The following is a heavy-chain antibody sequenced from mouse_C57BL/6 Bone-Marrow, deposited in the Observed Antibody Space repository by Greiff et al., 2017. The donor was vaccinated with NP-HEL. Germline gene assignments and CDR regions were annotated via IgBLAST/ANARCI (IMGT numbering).Heavy chain of an antibody. V-gene: IGHV5-17*01. Sequence: EVLLVQSGGGLVKPGGSLKLSCAASGFTFSDYGMHWVRQAPEKGLEWVAYISSGSSTIYYAETVKGRSTITGDNAKNTLFLQMTRLRCEDAAMYYCAGPPWFAYWGQGTLVTVSA. CDR3: AGPPWFAY. CDR1: GFTFSDYG. J-gene: IGHJ3*01. CDR2: ISSGSSTI.